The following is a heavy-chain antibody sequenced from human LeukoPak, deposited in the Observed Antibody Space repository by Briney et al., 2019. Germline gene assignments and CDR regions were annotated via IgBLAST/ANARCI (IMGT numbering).Heavy chain of an antibody. J-gene: IGHJ5*02. CDR1: GGSFSGYY. V-gene: IGHV4-34*01. CDR2: INHSGST. CDR3: ARWQKRWFDP. Sequence: SETLSLTCAVYGGSFSGYYRSWIRQPPGKGLEWIGEINHSGSTNYSPSLKSRVTISVDTSKNQFSLKLSSVTAADTAVYYCARWQKRWFDPWGQGTLVTVSS.